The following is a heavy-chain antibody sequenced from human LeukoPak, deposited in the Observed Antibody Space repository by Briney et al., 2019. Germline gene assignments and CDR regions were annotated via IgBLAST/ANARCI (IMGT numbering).Heavy chain of an antibody. Sequence: PGGSLRLSCAASGFTFSSYAMHWVRQAPGKGLEWVAVISYDGSNKYYADSVKGRFTISRDNSKSTLYLQMNSLRAEDTAVYYCARGGYYYDRREYFRHWGQGTLVTVSS. CDR1: GFTFSSYA. J-gene: IGHJ1*01. CDR3: ARGGYYYDRREYFRH. D-gene: IGHD3-22*01. V-gene: IGHV3-30*04. CDR2: ISYDGSNK.